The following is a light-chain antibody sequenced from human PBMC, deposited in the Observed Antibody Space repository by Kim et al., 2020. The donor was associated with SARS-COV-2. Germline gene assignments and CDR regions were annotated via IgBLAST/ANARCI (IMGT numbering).Light chain of an antibody. V-gene: IGKV3-15*01. CDR2: GAS. Sequence: EIVMTQSPATLSVSPGERATLSCRASQSVRSSLAWYQQKPGQPPRLLINGASIRATDIPARFSGSGSGTEFTLTISSLQSEDFAVYYCQQYDNWKAFGQGTKGDIK. J-gene: IGKJ1*01. CDR3: QQYDNWKA. CDR1: QSVRSS.